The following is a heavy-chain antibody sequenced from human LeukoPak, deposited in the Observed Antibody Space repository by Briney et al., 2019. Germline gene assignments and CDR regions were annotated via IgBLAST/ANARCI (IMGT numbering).Heavy chain of an antibody. CDR2: ISYDGSNK. V-gene: IGHV3-30*18. J-gene: IGHJ6*02. CDR3: AKGDGMDV. Sequence: GGSLRLSCAASGFTFSSYGMHWVRQAPGKGLEWVAVISYDGSNKYYADSVKGRFTISRDNSKNTLYLQMNSLRAEDRAVYYCAKGDGMDVWGQGTTVTVSS. CDR1: GFTFSSYG.